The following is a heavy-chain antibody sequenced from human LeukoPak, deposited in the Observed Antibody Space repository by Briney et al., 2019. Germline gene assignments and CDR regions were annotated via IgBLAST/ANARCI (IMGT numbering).Heavy chain of an antibody. J-gene: IGHJ4*02. CDR3: ASLGRYCSGGSCYLYFDY. CDR1: GYTFTGYY. Sequence: ASVKVSCKASGYTFTGYYMHWVRQAPGQGLEWMGRINRNSGGTNYAQKFQGRVTMTRDTSISTAYMELSRLRSDDTAVYYCASLGRYCSGGSCYLYFDYWGQGTLVTVSS. V-gene: IGHV1-2*06. CDR2: INRNSGGT. D-gene: IGHD2-15*01.